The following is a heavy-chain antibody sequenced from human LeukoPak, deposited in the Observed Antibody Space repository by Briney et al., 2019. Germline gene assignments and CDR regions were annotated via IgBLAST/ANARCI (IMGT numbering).Heavy chain of an antibody. CDR2: ISSPGSYT. CDR1: GFTFNDYY. V-gene: IGHV3-11*06. CDR3: ARQQTSAATGGFDF. D-gene: IGHD6-25*01. J-gene: IGHJ4*02. Sequence: GGSLRLSCAASGFTFNDYYLTWIRQAPGKGLEWVSYISSPGSYTIFADSVEGRLTISRDNAKNSLYLQMSNLRAEDTALYYCARQQTSAATGGFDFWGQGTLVTVSS.